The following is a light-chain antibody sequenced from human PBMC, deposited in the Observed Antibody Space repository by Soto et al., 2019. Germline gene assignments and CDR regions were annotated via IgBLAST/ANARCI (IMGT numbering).Light chain of an antibody. V-gene: IGKV3-15*01. CDR1: QSVGSN. CDR2: GAS. CDR3: QHYNTWPRYT. Sequence: EIVVTQSPATLSLSPGERATLSCRASQSVGSNLAWYQQKPGQAPRLLIYGASTRASNIPARFSAFGSGTEFTLIISSLQSEDVAVYYCQHYNTWPRYTFGQGTKLEIK. J-gene: IGKJ2*01.